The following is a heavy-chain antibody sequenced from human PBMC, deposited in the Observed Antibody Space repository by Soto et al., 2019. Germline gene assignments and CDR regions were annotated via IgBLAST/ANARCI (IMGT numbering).Heavy chain of an antibody. D-gene: IGHD3-22*01. CDR2: ITGGSTI. Sequence: PGGSLRLSCAASGFTFSSYSMNWVRQAPGKGLECVSYITGGSTIYYADSVKGRFTVSRDNAENSLYLQMNSLRDEDAAVYYCAKGLYYYDSSGYRVFDYWGQGALVTVSS. J-gene: IGHJ4*02. CDR3: AKGLYYYDSSGYRVFDY. CDR1: GFTFSSYS. V-gene: IGHV3-48*02.